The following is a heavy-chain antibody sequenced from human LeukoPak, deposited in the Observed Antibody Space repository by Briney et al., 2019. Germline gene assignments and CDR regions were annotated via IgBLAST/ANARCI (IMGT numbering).Heavy chain of an antibody. CDR2: ISGSGDST. CDR3: AKELGWLRSRGFDY. D-gene: IGHD5-12*01. Sequence: GGSLRLSCAASGFTFSSCAMSWVRQAPGKGLEWVSSISGSGDSTYYADSVKGRFIISRDNSKNTLYLQMTSLRAEDTAVYFCAKELGWLRSRGFDYWGQGTLVTVSS. J-gene: IGHJ4*02. CDR1: GFTFSSCA. V-gene: IGHV3-23*01.